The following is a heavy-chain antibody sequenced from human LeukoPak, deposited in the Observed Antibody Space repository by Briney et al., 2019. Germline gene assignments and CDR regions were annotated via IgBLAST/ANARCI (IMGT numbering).Heavy chain of an antibody. CDR1: GFTFSGYW. CDR3: ARDRGFGQADV. J-gene: IGHJ6*04. V-gene: IGHV3-7*01. CDR2: IKQDGGEK. Sequence: GGFLTLSCAASGFTFSGYWMSWLRQAPGKGLEWVANIKQDGGEKYYVDSVKGRFTISRDNAKNSLYLQMNSLRAEDTAVYYCARDRGFGQADVRGKGTTVTVSS. D-gene: IGHD3-10*01.